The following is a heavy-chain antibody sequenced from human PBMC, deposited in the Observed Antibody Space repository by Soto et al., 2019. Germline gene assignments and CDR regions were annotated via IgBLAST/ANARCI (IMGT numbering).Heavy chain of an antibody. J-gene: IGHJ4*02. CDR3: ERDLATVTHRFDC. CDR2: LSSSGSTI. V-gene: IGHV3-11*01. Sequence: QVQLVESGGGLVKPGGSLRLSCAASGFTFSDYYMSWIRQAPGKGLEWVAYLSSSGSTIKYGDSVKGRFTISRDNAKNSLYLQMNSLRVEDTAIYYGERDLATVTHRFDCWGQGILVTVSS. CDR1: GFTFSDYY. D-gene: IGHD4-17*01.